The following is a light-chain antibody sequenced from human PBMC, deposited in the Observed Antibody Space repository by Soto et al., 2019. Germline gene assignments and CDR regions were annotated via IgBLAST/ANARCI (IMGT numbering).Light chain of an antibody. V-gene: IGKV1-9*01. CDR2: SAS. CDR1: RGISSY. Sequence: IQLTQSPSSVSASVGDRVTITCQASRGISSYLAWYQQKPGKAPKLLVYSASTLQSGVPSRFSGSGSGPDFTLTINSLQPEDSATYFCQQLNSYPQTFGQGTRLEIK. J-gene: IGKJ5*01. CDR3: QQLNSYPQT.